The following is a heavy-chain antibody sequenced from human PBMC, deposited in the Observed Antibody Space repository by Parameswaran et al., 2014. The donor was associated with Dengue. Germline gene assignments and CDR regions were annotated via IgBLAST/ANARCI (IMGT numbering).Heavy chain of an antibody. CDR2: IWYDGSNK. D-gene: IGHD3-3*01. Sequence: VRQAPGKGLEWVAVIWYDGSNKYYADSVKGRFTISRDNSKNTLYLQMNSLRAEDTAVYYCARVRRYDFRGGMDVWGQGTTVTVSS. V-gene: IGHV3-33*01. CDR3: ARVRRYDFRGGMDV. J-gene: IGHJ6*02.